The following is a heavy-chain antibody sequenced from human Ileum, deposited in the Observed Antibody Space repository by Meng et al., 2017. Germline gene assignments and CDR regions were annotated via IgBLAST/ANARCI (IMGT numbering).Heavy chain of an antibody. Sequence: QWQPQEAGPGLVAPSGTLSLTCTVSGGSISSSFYWSWVRQSPGKGLEWIGQIYLAGSPNYNPSLESRVTISVDKSKNQFSLRLTSVTAADTAIFYCVRHGGKYFDSWGQGTLVTVSS. CDR3: VRHGGKYFDS. CDR1: GGSISSSFY. D-gene: IGHD2-15*01. CDR2: IYLAGSP. V-gene: IGHV4-4*02. J-gene: IGHJ4*02.